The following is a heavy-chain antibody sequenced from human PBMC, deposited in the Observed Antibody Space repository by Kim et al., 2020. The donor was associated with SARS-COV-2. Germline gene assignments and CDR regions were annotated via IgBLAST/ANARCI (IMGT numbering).Heavy chain of an antibody. J-gene: IGHJ5*02. CDR2: IIPIFGTA. Sequence: SVKVSCKASGGTFSSYAISWVRQAPGQGLEWMGGIIPIFGTANYAQKFQGRVTITADESTSTAYMELSSLRSEDTAVYYCAASRGDIVVVPAAPPNWFDPWGQGTLVTVSS. CDR3: AASRGDIVVVPAAPPNWFDP. V-gene: IGHV1-69*13. D-gene: IGHD2-2*01. CDR1: GGTFSSYA.